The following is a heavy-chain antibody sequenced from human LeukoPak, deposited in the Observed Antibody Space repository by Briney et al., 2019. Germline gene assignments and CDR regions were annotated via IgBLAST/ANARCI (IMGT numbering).Heavy chain of an antibody. CDR3: AREEYPRTFDY. J-gene: IGHJ4*02. Sequence: PSQTLSLTCTVSGGSISSGSYYWSWIRQPAGKGLEWIGRIYTSGSTNYNPSPKSRVTISVDTSKNQFALKLSSVTAADTAVYYCAREEYPRTFDYWGQGTLVTVSS. CDR2: IYTSGST. V-gene: IGHV4-61*02. D-gene: IGHD6-6*01. CDR1: GGSISSGSYY.